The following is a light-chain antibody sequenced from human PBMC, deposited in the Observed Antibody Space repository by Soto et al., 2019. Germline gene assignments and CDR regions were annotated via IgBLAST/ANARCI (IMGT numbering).Light chain of an antibody. CDR2: GNT. CDR1: GSNIGAGYD. Sequence: QSVLTQPPSVSGAPGQRVTISCTGGGSNIGAGYDVHCYQQFPGTAPKLLIYGNTNRPSGVPDRFSGTKSGTSASLAITGLQVEDEADYYCQSYASSLVVFGGGTKLTVL. CDR3: QSYASSLVV. J-gene: IGLJ2*01. V-gene: IGLV1-40*01.